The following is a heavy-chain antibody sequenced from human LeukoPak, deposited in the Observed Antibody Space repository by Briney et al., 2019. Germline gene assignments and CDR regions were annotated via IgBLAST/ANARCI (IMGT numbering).Heavy chain of an antibody. V-gene: IGHV4-59*01. CDR1: GGSISSYY. Sequence: SETLSLTCTVSGGSISSYYWSWIRQPPGKGLEWIGYIYYSGSTNYNPSLKSRVTISVDTSKNQFSLKLSSVTAADTAVYYCARDHYYDSSLEPWGQGTLVTVSS. CDR3: ARDHYYDSSLEP. D-gene: IGHD3-22*01. CDR2: IYYSGST. J-gene: IGHJ5*02.